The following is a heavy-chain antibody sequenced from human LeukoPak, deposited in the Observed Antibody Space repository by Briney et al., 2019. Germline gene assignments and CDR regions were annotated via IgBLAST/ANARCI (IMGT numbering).Heavy chain of an antibody. CDR2: IYYSGST. Sequence: SETLSLTCTVSGGSISSSSYYWGWIRQPPGKGLEWIGNIYYSGSTYCNPSLKSRVTISVDTSKNQFSLKLSSVTAADTAVYYCARLQGDSTAVFDYWGQGTLVSVSS. V-gene: IGHV4-39*07. J-gene: IGHJ4*02. CDR1: GGSISSSSYY. CDR3: ARLQGDSTAVFDY. D-gene: IGHD2-21*01.